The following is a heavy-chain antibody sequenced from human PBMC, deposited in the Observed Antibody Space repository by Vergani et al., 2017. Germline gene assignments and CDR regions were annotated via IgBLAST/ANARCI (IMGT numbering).Heavy chain of an antibody. V-gene: IGHV3-20*04. CDR3: ARGDSANFGRYFDH. CDR2: VTWNAGNA. D-gene: IGHD1-7*01. CDR1: GFTLGAYA. Sequence: EVHLVESGGGLVQPGRSLTLSCSGSGFTLGAYAMTWVRQAPGKGLEWVATVTWNAGNAKYANSMRGRFAISRDNARTSVYLQMNSLRVEDTAVYYCARGDSANFGRYFDHWGQGVLVTVSS. J-gene: IGHJ4*02.